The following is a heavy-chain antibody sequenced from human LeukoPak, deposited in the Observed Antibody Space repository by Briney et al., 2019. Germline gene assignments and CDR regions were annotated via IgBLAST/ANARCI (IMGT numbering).Heavy chain of an antibody. J-gene: IGHJ5*02. CDR2: IIPIFGTA. V-gene: IGHV1-69*01. CDR3: ARDQGGYSYGYGNWFDP. Sequence: SVKVSCKASGGTFSSYAISWVRQAPGQGLKWRGGIIPIFGTANYAQKFQGRVTITADESTSTAYMELSSLRSEDTAVYYCARDQGGYSYGYGNWFDPWGQGTLVTVSS. CDR1: GGTFSSYA. D-gene: IGHD5-18*01.